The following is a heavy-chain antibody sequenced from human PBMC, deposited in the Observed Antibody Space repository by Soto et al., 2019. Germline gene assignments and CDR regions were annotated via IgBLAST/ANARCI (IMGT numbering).Heavy chain of an antibody. J-gene: IGHJ4*02. CDR3: ATEESVAVATTRGFDY. D-gene: IGHD5-12*01. CDR2: FDPEDGET. V-gene: IGHV1-24*01. CDR1: GGTFSSYA. Sequence: GASVKVSCKASGGTFSSYAISWVRQAPGKGLEWMGGFDPEDGETIYAQKFQGRVTMTEDTSTDTAYMELSSLRSEDTAVYYCATEESVAVATTRGFDYWGQGTLVTVSS.